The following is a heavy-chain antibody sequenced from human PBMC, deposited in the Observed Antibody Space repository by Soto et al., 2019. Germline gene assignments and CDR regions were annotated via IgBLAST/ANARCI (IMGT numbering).Heavy chain of an antibody. CDR2: IFWDDDK. J-gene: IGHJ4*02. CDR1: GFSLSTSEVG. D-gene: IGHD6-19*01. V-gene: IGHV2-5*02. CDR3: AHRRTSSWYDY. Sequence: QITLKESGPTLVKATQTLTLTCTFSGFSLSTSEVGVAWIRQPPGKPLEWLALIFWDDDKRYSPSLKSRLTITKDTSKNQVVLTMTTMDPVDTATYSCAHRRTSSWYDYWGQGTLVTVSS.